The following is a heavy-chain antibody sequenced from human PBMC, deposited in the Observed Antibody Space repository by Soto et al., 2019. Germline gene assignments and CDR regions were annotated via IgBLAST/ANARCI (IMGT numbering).Heavy chain of an antibody. CDR3: ARDTSFYFDY. Sequence: ASVKVSCKASNYTFITYGITWVRQAPGQGLEWVGWITPYNGNTNYGQNFQGGVTMTADTSTSTAYMELRSLTTDDTAVYYCARDTSFYFDYWGQGTRVTSPQ. CDR1: NYTFITYG. CDR2: ITPYNGNT. V-gene: IGHV1-18*01. J-gene: IGHJ4*02. D-gene: IGHD2-2*01.